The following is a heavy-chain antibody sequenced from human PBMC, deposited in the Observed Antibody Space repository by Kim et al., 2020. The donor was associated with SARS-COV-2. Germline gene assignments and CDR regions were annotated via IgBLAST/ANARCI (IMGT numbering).Heavy chain of an antibody. CDR2: VNSDGSDT. Sequence: PGGSLRLSCAASGFNFSDFWMHWVRQGPGKGLVWVSRVNSDGSDTSYADSVKGRLTISRDNAKNTLYLQMNSLRVEDTAVYYCVRDHLSTFDSSGHYEPLLYGMDVWGQGTTVIVSS. V-gene: IGHV3-74*01. D-gene: IGHD3-22*01. CDR3: VRDHLSTFDSSGHYEPLLYGMDV. CDR1: GFNFSDFW. J-gene: IGHJ6*02.